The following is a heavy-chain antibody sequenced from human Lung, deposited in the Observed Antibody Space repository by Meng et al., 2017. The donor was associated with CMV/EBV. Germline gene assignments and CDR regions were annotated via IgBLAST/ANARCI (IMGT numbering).Heavy chain of an antibody. CDR1: GDSITNHNW. V-gene: IGHV4-4*02. CDR2: IPHRGSS. D-gene: IGHD3-10*01. CDR3: LRRSGGSV. J-gene: IGHJ1*01. Sequence: QVRLRGSGPGLVKPSETLSLTCAVSGDSITNHNWWAWVRQPPGKGLEWIGEIPHRGSSAYNPSLKSRVSMSIDKSKNQFSLKLTSVTAADTAVYHCLRRSGGSVWGQGTLVTVSS.